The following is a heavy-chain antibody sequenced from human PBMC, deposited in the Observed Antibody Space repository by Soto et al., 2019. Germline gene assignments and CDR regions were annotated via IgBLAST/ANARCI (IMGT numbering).Heavy chain of an antibody. J-gene: IGHJ6*02. CDR1: GFTVSTYA. D-gene: IGHD6-13*01. CDR3: AKDPLRDSWYVHGLGV. CDR2: LSSSGTST. Sequence: GGSLRLSCAASGFTVSTYAMTWVRQAPGKGLEWVSALSSSGTSTYYTDSVKGRFTISRDNSKNTLYLQMNSLRAEDTAVYYCAKDPLRDSWYVHGLGVWGQGTTVTVSS. V-gene: IGHV3-23*01.